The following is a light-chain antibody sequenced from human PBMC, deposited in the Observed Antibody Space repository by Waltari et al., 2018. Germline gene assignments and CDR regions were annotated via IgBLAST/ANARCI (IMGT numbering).Light chain of an antibody. J-gene: IGKJ2*01. V-gene: IGKV3-15*01. CDR1: HSITSN. Sequence: EIHMTQSPATLSAFLGERATLSCRASHSITSNLSWYQQKPGKAPRLLVYAASTMATGIPARFSGSGSGTEYTLTISSLQSEDFAVYYCQQYNNWPLYTFGQGTKLEIK. CDR2: AAS. CDR3: QQYNNWPLYT.